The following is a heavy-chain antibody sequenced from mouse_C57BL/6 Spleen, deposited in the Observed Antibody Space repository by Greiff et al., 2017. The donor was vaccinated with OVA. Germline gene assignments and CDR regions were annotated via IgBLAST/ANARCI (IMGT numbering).Heavy chain of an antibody. D-gene: IGHD2-3*01. CDR2: INPSNGGT. J-gene: IGHJ2*01. V-gene: IGHV1-53*01. Sequence: QVQLQQSGTELVKPGASVKLSCKASGYTFTSYWMHWVKQRPGQGLEWIGNINPSNGGTNYNEKFKSKATLTVDKSSSTAYMQLSSLTSEDSAVYYCARSDGYSLYLDYWGQGTTLTVSS. CDR1: GYTFTSYW. CDR3: ARSDGYSLYLDY.